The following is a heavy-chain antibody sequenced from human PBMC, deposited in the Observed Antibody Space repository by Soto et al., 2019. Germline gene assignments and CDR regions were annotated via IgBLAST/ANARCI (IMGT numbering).Heavy chain of an antibody. CDR2: ISYDGSNK. Sequence: QVQLVESGGGVVQPGRSLRLSCAASGFTFSSYGMHWVRQAPGKGLEWVAVISYDGSNKYYADSVKGRITIARDNSKNTLYLQMSSLRAEDTAVYYCVKDGSSGWPYYYGLDVWGQGTSVTVSS. J-gene: IGHJ6*02. CDR3: VKDGSSGWPYYYGLDV. CDR1: GFTFSSYG. D-gene: IGHD6-19*01. V-gene: IGHV3-30*18.